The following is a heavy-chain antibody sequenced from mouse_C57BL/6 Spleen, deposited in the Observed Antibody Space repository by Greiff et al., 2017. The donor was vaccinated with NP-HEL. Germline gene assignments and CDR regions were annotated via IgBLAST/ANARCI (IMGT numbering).Heavy chain of an antibody. J-gene: IGHJ2*01. CDR1: GYTFTSYW. CDR3: ARSIYYDYLDY. D-gene: IGHD2-4*01. CDR2: IDPSDSYT. Sequence: QVQLQQPGAELVMPGASVKLSCKASGYTFTSYWMHWVKQRPGQGLEWIGEIDPSDSYTNYNQKFKGKSTLTVDKSSSTAYMQLSSLTSEDSAVYYCARSIYYDYLDYWGQGTTLTVSS. V-gene: IGHV1-69*01.